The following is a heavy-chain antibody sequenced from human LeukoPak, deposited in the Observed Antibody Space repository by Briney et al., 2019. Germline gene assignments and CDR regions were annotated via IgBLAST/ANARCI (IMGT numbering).Heavy chain of an antibody. V-gene: IGHV3-7*01. Sequence: GGSLRLSCAASGFTFSSYWMSWVRQAPGKGLEWVANIKQDGSEKYYVDSLKGRFTISRDNAKNSPYLQMNSLRAEDTAVYYCARDWRVGVWGSYRLILDYWGQGTLVTVSS. D-gene: IGHD3-16*02. CDR3: ARDWRVGVWGSYRLILDY. CDR1: GFTFSSYW. J-gene: IGHJ4*02. CDR2: IKQDGSEK.